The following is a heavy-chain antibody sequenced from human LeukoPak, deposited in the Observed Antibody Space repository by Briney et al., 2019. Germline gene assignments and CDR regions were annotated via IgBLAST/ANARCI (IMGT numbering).Heavy chain of an antibody. CDR3: ASPKSIAVAGEFDY. J-gene: IGHJ4*02. CDR1: GGSISSSSYY. D-gene: IGHD6-19*01. Sequence: SETLSLTCTVSGGSISSSSYYWGWIRQPPGKGLAWIGSIYYSGSTYYNPSLKSRVTISVDTSKNQFSLKLSSVTAADTAVYYCASPKSIAVAGEFDYWGPGTLVTVSS. V-gene: IGHV4-39*01. CDR2: IYYSGST.